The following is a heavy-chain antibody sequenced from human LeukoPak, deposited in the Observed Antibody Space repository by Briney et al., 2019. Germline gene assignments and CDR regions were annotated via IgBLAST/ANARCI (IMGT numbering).Heavy chain of an antibody. V-gene: IGHV4-4*07. J-gene: IGHJ6*02. CDR1: GGSISSYY. D-gene: IGHD3-22*01. CDR2: IYTSGST. CDR3: ARHPYYYDSSGYYRGYYCGMDV. Sequence: SETLSLTCTVSGGSISSYYWSWIRQPAGKGLEWIGRIYTSGSTNYNPSLKSRVTMSVDTSKNQFSLKLSSVTAADTAVYYCARHPYYYDSSGYYRGYYCGMDVWGQGTTVTVSS.